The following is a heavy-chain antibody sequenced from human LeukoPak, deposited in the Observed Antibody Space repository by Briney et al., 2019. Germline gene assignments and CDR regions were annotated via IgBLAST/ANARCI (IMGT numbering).Heavy chain of an antibody. CDR1: GFTFSHYG. CDR2: IQTDGSEI. Sequence: GGSLRLSCAASGFTFSHYGMHWVRQAPGKGLEWVSFIQTDGSEIYYTDSVKGRFTISRDNSKNTVYLQMNSLRTEDTALYYCAKSPVSSCRGSFCYPFDYWGQGNLVTVSS. D-gene: IGHD2-15*01. V-gene: IGHV3-30*02. CDR3: AKSPVSSCRGSFCYPFDY. J-gene: IGHJ4*02.